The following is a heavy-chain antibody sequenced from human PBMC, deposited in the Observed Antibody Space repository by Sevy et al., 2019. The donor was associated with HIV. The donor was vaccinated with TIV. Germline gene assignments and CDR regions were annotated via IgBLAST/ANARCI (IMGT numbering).Heavy chain of an antibody. Sequence: SETLSLTCTVSGGSISSYYWSWIRQPPGKGLEWIGYIYYSGSTNYNPSLKSRVTISVDTYKNQFSLKLSSVTAADTAVYYCARANPTRDYYYYGMDVWGQGTTVTVSS. CDR3: ARANPTRDYYYYGMDV. D-gene: IGHD1-1*01. CDR1: GGSISSYY. V-gene: IGHV4-59*01. J-gene: IGHJ6*02. CDR2: IYYSGST.